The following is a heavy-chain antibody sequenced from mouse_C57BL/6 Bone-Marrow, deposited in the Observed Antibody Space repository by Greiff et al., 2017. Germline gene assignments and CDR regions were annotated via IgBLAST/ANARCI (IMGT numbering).Heavy chain of an antibody. J-gene: IGHJ4*01. D-gene: IGHD1-1*01. CDR2: IDPENGDT. CDR1: GFNIKDDY. Sequence: EVQLLQSGAELVRPGASVKLSCTASGFNIKDDYMHWVQQRPEQGLEWIGWIDPENGDTEYASTFPGQGTITAATSSNTAYLQLSRLTSANTAVYYCTYPRITTVVATDYYAIDYWGQGTSVTVSS. V-gene: IGHV14-4*01. CDR3: TYPRITTVVATDYYAIDY.